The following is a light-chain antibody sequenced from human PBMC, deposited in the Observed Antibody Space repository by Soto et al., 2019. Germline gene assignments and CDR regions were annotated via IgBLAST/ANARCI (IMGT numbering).Light chain of an antibody. J-gene: IGKJ5*01. Sequence: EIVLTQSPATLSLSPGERATLSCRASQSVSTYLAWYQQKRGQAPRLLIYDASNRATGIPARFSGSGSGTDLTLTISSPEPEDFAVYYCQQRSNWPITFGQGTRLEIK. CDR2: DAS. CDR3: QQRSNWPIT. CDR1: QSVSTY. V-gene: IGKV3-11*01.